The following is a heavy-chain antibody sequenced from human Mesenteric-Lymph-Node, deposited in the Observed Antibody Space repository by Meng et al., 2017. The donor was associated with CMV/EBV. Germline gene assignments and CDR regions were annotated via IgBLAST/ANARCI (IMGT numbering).Heavy chain of an antibody. CDR3: TRVRIVVTQFGHYFGATDA. V-gene: IGHV3-21*01. D-gene: IGHD2-21*01. CDR2: ISSSSSYI. CDR1: GFTFSSYS. J-gene: IGHJ6*02. Sequence: GGSLRLSCAASGFTFSSYSMNWVRQAPGKGLEWVSSISSSSSYIYYADSVKGRFTISRDNAKNSLYLQMNSLRAEDTAVYYCTRVRIVVTQFGHYFGATDAWGHGTTVTVSS.